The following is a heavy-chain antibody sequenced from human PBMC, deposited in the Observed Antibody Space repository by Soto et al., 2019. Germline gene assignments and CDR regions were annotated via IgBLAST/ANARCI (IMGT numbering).Heavy chain of an antibody. V-gene: IGHV4-34*01. CDR1: GGSFXXXX. CDR2: INHSGST. Sequence: QVQLQQWGAGLLKPSETLSLTCAVYGGSFXXXXWXWIRXPPGKGLEWIGEINHSGSTNYNPSLXXXXXXXXXXXXXXXXXXXXXXXXXXXXVXXXXXGXGRNFDYWGQGTLVTVSS. CDR3: XXGXGRNFDY. J-gene: IGHJ4*02.